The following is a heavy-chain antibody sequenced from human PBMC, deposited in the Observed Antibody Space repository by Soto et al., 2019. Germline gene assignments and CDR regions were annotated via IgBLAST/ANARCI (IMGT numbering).Heavy chain of an antibody. CDR2: IYYSGST. Sequence: SETLSLTCTVSGGPLSSYYWSWIRQPPGKGLEWIGYIYYSGSTNYNPSLKSRVTISVDTSKNQFSLKLSSVTAADTAVYYCARFWGSGMDVWGQGTTVTV. V-gene: IGHV4-59*08. J-gene: IGHJ6*02. D-gene: IGHD3-16*01. CDR3: ARFWGSGMDV. CDR1: GGPLSSYY.